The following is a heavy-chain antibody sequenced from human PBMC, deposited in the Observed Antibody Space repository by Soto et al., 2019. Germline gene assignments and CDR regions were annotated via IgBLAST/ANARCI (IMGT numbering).Heavy chain of an antibody. D-gene: IGHD4-17*01. CDR3: ARDYGDYRFDY. J-gene: IGHJ4*02. CDR2: IWYDESNQ. CDR1: GFTFSSYG. V-gene: IGHV3-33*01. Sequence: QVQLVESGGGVVQPGRSLRLSCAASGFTFSSYGMHWVRQAPGKGLEWVAVIWYDESNQYYAGSVKGRFTITRDNAKNTLYLQMNSLRAEDTAVYYCARDYGDYRFDYWGQGNLVT.